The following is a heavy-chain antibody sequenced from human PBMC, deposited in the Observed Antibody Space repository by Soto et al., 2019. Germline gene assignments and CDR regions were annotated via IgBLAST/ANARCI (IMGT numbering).Heavy chain of an antibody. D-gene: IGHD6-19*01. J-gene: IGHJ4*02. V-gene: IGHV4-39*01. CDR1: GGSISSSSYY. CDR2: IYYSGST. CDR3: ARRLAVAFDY. Sequence: QLQLQESGPGLVKPSETLSLTCTVSGGSISSSSYYWGWIRQPPGKGLEWIGSIYYSGSTYYNPSLKXXVXIXXDTSKNQFSLKLSSVTAADTAVYYCARRLAVAFDYWGQGTLVTVSS.